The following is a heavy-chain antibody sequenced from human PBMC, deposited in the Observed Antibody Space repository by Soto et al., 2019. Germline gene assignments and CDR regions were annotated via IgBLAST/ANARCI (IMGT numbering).Heavy chain of an antibody. CDR3: ARNDYSNYYYYYYGMDV. D-gene: IGHD4-4*01. CDR1: GYTFTSYG. CDR2: ISAYNGNT. Sequence: ASVKVSYKASGYTFTSYGISWVRQAPGQGLEWMGWISAYNGNTNYAQKLQGRVTMTTDTSTSTAYMELRSLRSDDTAVYYCARNDYSNYYYYYYGMDVWGQGTTVTVS. J-gene: IGHJ6*02. V-gene: IGHV1-18*01.